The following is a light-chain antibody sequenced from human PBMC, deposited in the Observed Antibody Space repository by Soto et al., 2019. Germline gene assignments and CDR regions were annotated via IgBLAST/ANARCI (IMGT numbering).Light chain of an antibody. J-gene: IGKJ2*01. CDR2: AAS. Sequence: DIQMTQSPSSVSSSVGDRVTITCRASQDIGKWLAWYQQKPGKAHELLINAASNLQTGVPSRFSGSGSGTDFTLAITNVQPEDFARYYCQQASTFPNTFGQGTKLEIK. V-gene: IGKV1-12*01. CDR3: QQASTFPNT. CDR1: QDIGKW.